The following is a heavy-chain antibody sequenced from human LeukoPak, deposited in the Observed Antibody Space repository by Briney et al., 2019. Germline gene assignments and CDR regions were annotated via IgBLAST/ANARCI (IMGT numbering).Heavy chain of an antibody. V-gene: IGHV3-30*18. CDR3: AKDVLWFGELSIDY. CDR1: GFTVSSNY. Sequence: PGGSLRLSCAASGFTVSSNYMTWVRQAPGKGLEWVAVISYDGSNKYYADSVKGRFTISRDNSKNTLYLQMNSLRAEDTAVYYCAKDVLWFGELSIDYWGQGTLVTVSS. CDR2: ISYDGSNK. D-gene: IGHD3-10*01. J-gene: IGHJ4*02.